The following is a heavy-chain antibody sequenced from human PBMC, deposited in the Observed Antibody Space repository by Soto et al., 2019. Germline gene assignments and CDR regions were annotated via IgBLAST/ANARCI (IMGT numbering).Heavy chain of an antibody. V-gene: IGHV1-3*01. CDR2: INAGNGNT. CDR3: ARADPAAADEFDY. CDR1: GYTFTSYA. Sequence: GASVKVSCKASGYTFTSYAMHWVRQAPGQRLEWMGWINAGNGNTKYSQKFQGRVTITRDTSASTAYMELSSLRSEDTAVYYCARADPAAADEFDYWGQGTLVTVSS. J-gene: IGHJ4*02. D-gene: IGHD6-13*01.